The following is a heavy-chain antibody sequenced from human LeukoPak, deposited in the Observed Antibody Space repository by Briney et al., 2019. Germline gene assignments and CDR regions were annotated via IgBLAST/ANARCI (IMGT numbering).Heavy chain of an antibody. CDR3: ARDCSSTSCYNVY. Sequence: ASVKVSCKASGYTFTNHGFSWVRHAPGQGLEWMGWISTYNGDTNYAQNLQGRVTMTTDTSTSTAYMEMTSLRSDDTAVYYCARDCSSTSCYNVYWGQGTLVTVSS. V-gene: IGHV1-18*01. J-gene: IGHJ4*02. CDR2: ISTYNGDT. D-gene: IGHD2-2*02. CDR1: GYTFTNHG.